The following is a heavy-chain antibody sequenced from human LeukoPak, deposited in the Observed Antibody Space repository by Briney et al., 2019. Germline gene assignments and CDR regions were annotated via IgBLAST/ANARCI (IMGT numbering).Heavy chain of an antibody. CDR3: ATPRAAASYNYYYYYMDV. V-gene: IGHV1-69*15. CDR2: IIPIFGTA. CDR1: GGTFSSYA. J-gene: IGHJ6*03. D-gene: IGHD6-13*01. Sequence: VASVKVSCKASGGTFSSYAISWVRQAPGQGLEWMGRIIPIFGTANYAQKFQGRVTITADESTSTAYMELSSLGSEDTAVYYCATPRAAASYNYYYYYMDVWGKGTTVTVSS.